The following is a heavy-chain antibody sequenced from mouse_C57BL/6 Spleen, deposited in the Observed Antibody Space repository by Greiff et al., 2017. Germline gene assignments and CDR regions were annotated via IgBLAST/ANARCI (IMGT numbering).Heavy chain of an antibody. Sequence: VQLQQPGAELVKPGASVKMSCKASGYTFTSYWITWVKQRPGQGLEWIGDIYPGSGSTNYNEKFKRKATLTVDTSSSTAYMQLSSLTSEDSAVYYCTRAYYDYDVGAMDYWGQGTSVTVSS. CDR2: IYPGSGST. D-gene: IGHD2-4*01. J-gene: IGHJ4*01. CDR3: TRAYYDYDVGAMDY. CDR1: GYTFTSYW. V-gene: IGHV1-55*01.